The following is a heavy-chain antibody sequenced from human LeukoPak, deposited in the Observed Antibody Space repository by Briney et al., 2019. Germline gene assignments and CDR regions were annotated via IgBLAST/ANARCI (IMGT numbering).Heavy chain of an antibody. CDR2: ISGSGGST. CDR3: ASQRWGIAVAGRGY. V-gene: IGHV3-23*01. J-gene: IGHJ4*02. Sequence: GGSLRLSCAASGFTFSSYAMSWVRQAPGKGLEWVSAISGSGGSTYYADSVKGRFTISRDNSKSTLYLQMNSLRAEDTAVYYCASQRWGIAVAGRGYWGQGTLVTVSS. D-gene: IGHD6-19*01. CDR1: GFTFSSYA.